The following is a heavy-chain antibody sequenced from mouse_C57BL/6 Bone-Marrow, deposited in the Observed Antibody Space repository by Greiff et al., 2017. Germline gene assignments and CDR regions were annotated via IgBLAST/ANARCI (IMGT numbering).Heavy chain of an antibody. J-gene: IGHJ2*01. CDR1: GYTFTSYW. Sequence: QVQLQQPGAELVRPGTSVKLSCKASGYTFTSYWMHWVKQRPGQGLEWIGVIDPSDSYTNYNQKFEGKATLTVDTSSSTAYMQLSSLTSEDSAVXYCARRGDTVVPDFDYWGQGTTLTVSS. CDR3: ARRGDTVVPDFDY. V-gene: IGHV1-59*01. CDR2: IDPSDSYT. D-gene: IGHD1-1*01.